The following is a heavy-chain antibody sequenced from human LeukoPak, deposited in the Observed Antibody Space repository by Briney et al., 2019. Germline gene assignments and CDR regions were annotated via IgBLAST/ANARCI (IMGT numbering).Heavy chain of an antibody. CDR2: ISYDGTNI. CDR3: ARVRGNDYSKEGWINYFDH. J-gene: IGHJ4*02. D-gene: IGHD4-11*01. CDR1: GITFSNYA. V-gene: IGHV3-30*09. Sequence: GGSLRLSCAASGITFSNYAMHWVRQAPGKGLEWVGVISYDGTNIYYADSVKGRFAISRDNSKNTLYLQLISLRTEDTAVYLCARVRGNDYSKEGWINYFDHWGQGTLVTVSS.